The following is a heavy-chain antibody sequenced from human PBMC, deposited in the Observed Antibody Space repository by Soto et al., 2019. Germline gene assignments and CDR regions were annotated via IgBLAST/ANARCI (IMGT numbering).Heavy chain of an antibody. CDR1: GGSISSSSYY. D-gene: IGHD6-13*01. V-gene: IGHV4-39*01. CDR3: ARVIAAAGHPYFDY. CDR2: IYYSGST. Sequence: NPSETLSLTCTVSGGSISSSSYYWGWIRQPPGKGLEWIGSIYYSGSTYYNPSLKSRVTISVDTSKNQFSLKLSSVTAADTAVYYCARVIAAAGHPYFDYWGQGTLVTVSS. J-gene: IGHJ4*02.